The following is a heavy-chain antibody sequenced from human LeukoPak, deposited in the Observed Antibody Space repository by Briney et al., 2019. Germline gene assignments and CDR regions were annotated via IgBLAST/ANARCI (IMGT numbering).Heavy chain of an antibody. D-gene: IGHD5-24*01. CDR3: ARVDGDGYNIPDY. J-gene: IGHJ4*02. CDR2: VDHSGKT. V-gene: IGHV4-34*01. CDR1: GESFSSYY. Sequence: SETLSLTCAVYGESFSSYYWSWIRQPPGKGLEWIGEVDHSGKTNYNPSLKSRVTISVDTSKNQFSLKLSSVTAADTAVYYCARVDGDGYNIPDYWGQGTLVTVSS.